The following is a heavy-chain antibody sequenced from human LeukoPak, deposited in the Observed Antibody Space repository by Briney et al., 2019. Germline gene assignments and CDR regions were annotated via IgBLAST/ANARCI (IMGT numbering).Heavy chain of an antibody. J-gene: IGHJ6*02. V-gene: IGHV3-49*04. CDR2: IRSKAYGGTT. CDR1: GFTLSNYS. D-gene: IGHD5-12*01. Sequence: GGSLRLSCAASGFTLSNYSMNWVRQAPGKGLEWVGFIRSKAYGGTTEFAASVKGRFIISRDDSKSIAYLQMNSLKTEDTAVYYCTAYDPSDYYGMDVWGQGTTVTVS. CDR3: TAYDPSDYYGMDV.